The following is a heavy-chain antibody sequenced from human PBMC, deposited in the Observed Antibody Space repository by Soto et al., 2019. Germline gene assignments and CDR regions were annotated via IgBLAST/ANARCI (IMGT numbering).Heavy chain of an antibody. D-gene: IGHD2-2*01. CDR3: VKGRWDIVVVPANWFDP. V-gene: IGHV3-64D*06. CDR2: ISSNGGST. Sequence: VGSLRLSCSASGFTFSSYAMHWVRQAPGKGLEYVSAISSNGGSTYYADSVKGRFTISRDNSKNTLYLQMSSLRAEDTAVYYCVKGRWDIVVVPANWFDPWGQGTLVTVSS. CDR1: GFTFSSYA. J-gene: IGHJ5*02.